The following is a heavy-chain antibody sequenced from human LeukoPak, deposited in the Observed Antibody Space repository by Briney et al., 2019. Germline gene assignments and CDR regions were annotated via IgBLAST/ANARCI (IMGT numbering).Heavy chain of an antibody. CDR3: VRSDYGDFKYYFDY. CDR2: I. D-gene: IGHD4-17*01. J-gene: IGHJ4*02. CDR1: GYSFTSYW. Sequence: GESLKIPCKGSGYSFTSYWIAWVRQMPGKGLEWMGIIYSPSFQGQVTISADKSIRIAHLQWSSLKASDTAMYYCVRSDYGDFKYYFDYWGQGTLVTVSS. V-gene: IGHV5-51*01.